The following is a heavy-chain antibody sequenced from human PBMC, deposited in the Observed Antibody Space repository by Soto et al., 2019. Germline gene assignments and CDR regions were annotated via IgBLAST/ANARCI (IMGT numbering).Heavy chain of an antibody. V-gene: IGHV3-23*01. CDR1: GFTFNHYA. CDR2: ARGGGAGT. Sequence: EVQLLESGGGLVQPRGSLRLSCAASGFTFNHYAMSWVRQAPGKGLEWVSAARGGGAGTYYADSVHGRFTIYRDNSKNTVHLEMNSLRAEDTAEYYCLRDTQGAFDSWGQGTLVTVSS. J-gene: IGHJ4*02. CDR3: LRDTQGAFDS.